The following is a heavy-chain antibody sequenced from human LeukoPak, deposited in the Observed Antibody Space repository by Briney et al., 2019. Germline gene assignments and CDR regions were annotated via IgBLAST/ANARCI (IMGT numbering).Heavy chain of an antibody. J-gene: IGHJ5*02. Sequence: TGGSLRLSCAASGFTFSSYSMNWVRQAPGKGLEWVSYISSSSSTIYYADSVKGRFTISRDNAKNSLYLRMNSLRAEDTAVYYCARDQDYGDSRWFDPWGQGTLVTVSS. CDR1: GFTFSSYS. CDR3: ARDQDYGDSRWFDP. D-gene: IGHD4-17*01. CDR2: ISSSSSTI. V-gene: IGHV3-48*01.